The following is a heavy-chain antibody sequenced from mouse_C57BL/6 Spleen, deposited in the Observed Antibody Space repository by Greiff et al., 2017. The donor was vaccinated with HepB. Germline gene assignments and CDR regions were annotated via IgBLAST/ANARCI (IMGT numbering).Heavy chain of an antibody. CDR3: TRVDYDDDYYAMDY. Sequence: EVMLVESGEGLVKPGGSLKLSCAASGFTFSSYAMSWVRQTPEKRLEWVAYISSGGDYIYYADTVKGRFTISRDNARNTLYLQMSSLKSEDTAMYYCTRVDYDDDYYAMDYWGQGTSVTVSS. CDR1: GFTFSSYA. V-gene: IGHV5-9-1*02. J-gene: IGHJ4*01. D-gene: IGHD2-4*01. CDR2: ISSGGDYI.